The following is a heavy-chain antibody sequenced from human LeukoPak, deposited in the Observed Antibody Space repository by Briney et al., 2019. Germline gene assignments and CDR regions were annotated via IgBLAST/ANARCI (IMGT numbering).Heavy chain of an antibody. CDR1: GFRFSTYW. CDR2: IKQDGSEK. CDR3: ARRGYFEFWSGYFQRLEGWFDP. V-gene: IGHV3-7*01. J-gene: IGHJ5*02. Sequence: GGSLRLSCAASGFRFSTYWMTWVRQAPGKGLDWVANIKQDGSEKYYVDSVKGRFTVSRDNAKNSLYLEMNSLRAEDTAVYYCARRGYFEFWSGYFQRLEGWFDPWGQGTLVTVSS. D-gene: IGHD3-3*01.